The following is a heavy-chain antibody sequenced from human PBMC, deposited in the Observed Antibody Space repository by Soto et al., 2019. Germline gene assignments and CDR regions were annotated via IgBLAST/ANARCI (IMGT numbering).Heavy chain of an antibody. V-gene: IGHV4-34*01. CDR1: GGSFSCYY. Sequence: SETLSLRCAVYGGSFSCYYGSWVRQNPGKGLEWIGEINHSGSTNYNPSLKSRVTISVDTSKNQFSLKLSSVTAADTAVYYCARDNGGGYKNWFDPLGQGTLVTVSS. CDR2: INHSGST. J-gene: IGHJ5*02. CDR3: ARDNGGGYKNWFDP. D-gene: IGHD2-8*01.